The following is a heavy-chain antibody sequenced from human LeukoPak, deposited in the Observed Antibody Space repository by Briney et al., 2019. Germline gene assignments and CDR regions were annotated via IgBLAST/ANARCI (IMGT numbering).Heavy chain of an antibody. V-gene: IGHV2-5*02. D-gene: IGHD4-23*01. CDR1: WFSLSTSGVG. Sequence: SGPTQLNATQTLTLTCTLPWFSLSTSGVGVGWIRQPPGKALEWLALIYWDDDKRYSPSLKSRLTITQDTSKNQVVLTMTNMDPVDTATYYCAHRRQVYGGPNWFDRWGQGRMLSVSS. CDR2: IYWDDDK. J-gene: IGHJ5*02. CDR3: AHRRQVYGGPNWFDR.